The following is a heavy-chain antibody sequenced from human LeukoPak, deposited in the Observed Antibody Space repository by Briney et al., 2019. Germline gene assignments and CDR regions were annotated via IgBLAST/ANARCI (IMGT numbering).Heavy chain of an antibody. V-gene: IGHV4-39*01. CDR2: FHYSGSI. CDR1: GGSISSTSYY. D-gene: IGHD1-1*01. Sequence: SETLSLTCTVSGGSISSTSYYWGWIRQPPGKGLEWIGSFHYSGSIYYNPSLKSRVTISVDTSNNQFSLKLSSVTAADTAVYYCARHGPLSHNAVDYWGQGTLVTVSS. CDR3: ARHGPLSHNAVDY. J-gene: IGHJ4*02.